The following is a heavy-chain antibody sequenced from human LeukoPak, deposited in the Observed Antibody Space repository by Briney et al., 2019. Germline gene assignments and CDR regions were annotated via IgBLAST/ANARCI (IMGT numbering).Heavy chain of an antibody. CDR1: GGTFSSYT. Sequence: ASVKVSCKASGGTFSSYTISWVRQAPGQGLEWMGRIIPILGIANYAQKFQGRVTITADKSTSTAYMELSSLRSEDTAVYYCARDWREVEQSPGYYYYGMDVWGQGTTVTVSS. CDR3: ARDWREVEQSPGYYYYGMDV. J-gene: IGHJ6*02. CDR2: IIPILGIA. V-gene: IGHV1-69*04. D-gene: IGHD6-19*01.